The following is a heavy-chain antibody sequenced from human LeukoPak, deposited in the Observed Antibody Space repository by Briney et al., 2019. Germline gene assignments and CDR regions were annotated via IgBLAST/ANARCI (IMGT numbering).Heavy chain of an antibody. CDR2: INHSGST. Sequence: SETLSLTCAVYGGSFSGYYWSWIRQPPGKGLEWIGEINHSGSTNYNPSLKSRVTISVDTSKNQFSLKLSSVTAADTAVYCCARGGRRNDYWGQGTLVTVSS. CDR3: ARGGRRNDY. J-gene: IGHJ4*02. CDR1: GGSFSGYY. D-gene: IGHD6-6*01. V-gene: IGHV4-34*01.